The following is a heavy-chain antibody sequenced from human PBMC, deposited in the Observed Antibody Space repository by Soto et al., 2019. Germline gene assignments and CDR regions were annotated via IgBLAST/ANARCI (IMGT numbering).Heavy chain of an antibody. Sequence: PGGTLRLSCAASGFPFGDLGMHWLRQAPGKRLEWGAVISHDGSDKFYANSVKARFTISRDNSKNTLYMQMRGISAEDTYVYHCARSQDFFCSSANCYRYYFDYWSQGTMGTVST. J-gene: IGHJ4*02. CDR2: ISHDGSDK. CDR1: GFPFGDLG. CDR3: ARSQDFFCSSANCYRYYFDY. D-gene: IGHD2-2*02. V-gene: IGHV3-30*03.